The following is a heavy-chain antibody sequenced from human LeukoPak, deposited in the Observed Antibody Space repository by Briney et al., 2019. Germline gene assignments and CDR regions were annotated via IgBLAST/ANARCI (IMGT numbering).Heavy chain of an antibody. Sequence: ASVKVSCKASGYTFTTYYMHWVRQAPGQGLEWMGIINPSGGSTSYAQNFQGRVTMTRDASTSTVYMELSSLRSEDTAVYYCARWGTNGVDNFDYWGQGTLVTVSS. CDR1: GYTFTTYY. D-gene: IGHD2-8*01. V-gene: IGHV1-46*01. J-gene: IGHJ4*02. CDR3: ARWGTNGVDNFDY. CDR2: INPSGGST.